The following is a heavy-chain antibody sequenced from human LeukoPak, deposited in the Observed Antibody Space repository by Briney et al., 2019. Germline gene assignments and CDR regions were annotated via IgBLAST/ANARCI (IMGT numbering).Heavy chain of an antibody. CDR3: ARDLGSMVRGKQNFDY. D-gene: IGHD3-10*01. Sequence: ASVKVSCKASGYTFTSYDINWVRRATGQGLEWMGWMNPNSGDTGYAQKFQGRVTITRNTSISTAYMEVSSLRSEDTAVYYCARDLGSMVRGKQNFDYWGQGTLVTVSS. J-gene: IGHJ4*02. V-gene: IGHV1-8*03. CDR1: GYTFTSYD. CDR2: MNPNSGDT.